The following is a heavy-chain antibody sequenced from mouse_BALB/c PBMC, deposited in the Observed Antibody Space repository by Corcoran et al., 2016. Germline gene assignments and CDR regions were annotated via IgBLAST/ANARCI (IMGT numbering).Heavy chain of an antibody. V-gene: IGHV14-3*02. CDR1: GFNIKDTY. Sequence: EVQLQQSGAELVKPGASVKLSCTASGFNIKDTYMHWVKQRPEQGLEWIGRFDPANGNTKYDPKFQCKATITADTSSNTAYLQLSSLTSEDTAVYYCARQGYGCPFAYLGQGTLVTVSA. CDR2: FDPANGNT. D-gene: IGHD1-1*01. J-gene: IGHJ3*01. CDR3: ARQGYGCPFAY.